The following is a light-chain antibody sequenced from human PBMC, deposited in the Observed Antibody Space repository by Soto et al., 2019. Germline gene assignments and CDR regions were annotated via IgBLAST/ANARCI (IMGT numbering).Light chain of an antibody. CDR2: GAS. V-gene: IGKV3-20*01. Sequence: IVLTQSPGTLSLYPGERANLSCRASQSVSSSYLAWYQQKPGQAPRLLIYGASSRATGIPYRFSGSGSGTDFTLTISRLEPEDFAVYYCQQYGSSRGFTFGPGTKVDIK. J-gene: IGKJ3*01. CDR3: QQYGSSRGFT. CDR1: QSVSSSY.